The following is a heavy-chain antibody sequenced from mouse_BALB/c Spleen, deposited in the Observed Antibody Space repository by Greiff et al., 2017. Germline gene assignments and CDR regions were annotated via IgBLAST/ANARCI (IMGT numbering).Heavy chain of an antibody. V-gene: IGHV3-2*02. J-gene: IGHJ2*01. CDR1: GYSITSDYA. Sequence: EVQLQQSGPGLVKPSQSLSLTCTVTGYSITSDYAWNWIRQFPGNKLEWMGYISYSGSTSYNPSLKSRISITRDTSKNQFFLQLNSVTTEDTATYYCARGVIYYGYDVDYWGQGTTLTVSS. D-gene: IGHD2-2*01. CDR3: ARGVIYYGYDVDY. CDR2: ISYSGST.